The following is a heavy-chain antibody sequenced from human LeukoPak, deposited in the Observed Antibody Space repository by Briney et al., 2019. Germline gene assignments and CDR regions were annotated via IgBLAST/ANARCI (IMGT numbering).Heavy chain of an antibody. J-gene: IGHJ6*04. CDR2: MYYSGST. CDR1: GGSISSSSYY. D-gene: IGHD2-15*01. CDR3: ARLSMLGHCSGGSCSLAMDV. V-gene: IGHV4-39*01. Sequence: SETLSLTCTVSGGSISSSSYYWGWIRQPPGKGLEWIGSMYYSGSTYYNPSLKSRVTISGDTSKNQFSLKLSSVTAADTAVYYCARLSMLGHCSGGSCSLAMDVWGKGTTVTISS.